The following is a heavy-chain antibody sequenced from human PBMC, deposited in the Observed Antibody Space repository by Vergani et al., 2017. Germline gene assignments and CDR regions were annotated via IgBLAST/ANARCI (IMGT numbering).Heavy chain of an antibody. D-gene: IGHD6-6*01. V-gene: IGHV3-23*01. CDR3: WRVRGIAARSASFGWYYYMDV. Sequence: EVQLLESGGGLVQPGGSLRLSCAASGFTFSRYAMSWVRQAPGKGLEWVSAISGSGGSTYYADSVKGRFTISRDNSKNTLYLQMNSLRAEDTAVYYCWRVRGIAARSASFGWYYYMDVWGKGTTVTVSS. J-gene: IGHJ6*03. CDR2: ISGSGGST. CDR1: GFTFSRYA.